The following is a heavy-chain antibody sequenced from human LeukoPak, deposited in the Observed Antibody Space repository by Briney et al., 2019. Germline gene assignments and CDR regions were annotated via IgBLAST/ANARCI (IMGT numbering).Heavy chain of an antibody. Sequence: ASVKVSCKASGYTFTSYGINWVRQAPGQGLEWMGWISAYNGNTNYAQKLQGRVTMTTDTSTSTAYMELRSLRSADTAVYYCARDLDQYSGRYGGFGHDFWGQGTLVTVSS. CDR2: ISAYNGNT. CDR1: GYTFTSYG. D-gene: IGHD1-26*01. CDR3: ARDLDQYSGRYGGFGHDF. J-gene: IGHJ4*02. V-gene: IGHV1-18*01.